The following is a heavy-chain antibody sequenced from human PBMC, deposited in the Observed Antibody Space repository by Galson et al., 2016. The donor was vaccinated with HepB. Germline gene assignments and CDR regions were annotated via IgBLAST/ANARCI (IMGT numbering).Heavy chain of an antibody. Sequence: SLRLSCAASGFTFNTYAMSWVRQAPGKGLEWVSTLSASGGATYYSDSVKGRFTIFRDNSKNTLYLQMNSLRDEDTAVYYCAKGRTGTTGPVEYWGQGTLVTVSS. CDR1: GFTFNTYA. V-gene: IGHV3-23*01. CDR2: LSASGGAT. J-gene: IGHJ4*02. CDR3: AKGRTGTTGPVEY. D-gene: IGHD1-1*01.